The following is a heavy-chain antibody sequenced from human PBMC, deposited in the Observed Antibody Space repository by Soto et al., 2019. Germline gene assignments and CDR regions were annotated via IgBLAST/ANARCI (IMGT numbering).Heavy chain of an antibody. CDR2: IWYDGSNK. J-gene: IGHJ4*02. D-gene: IGHD5-12*01. V-gene: IGHV3-33*06. CDR3: AKDFKDGFQNLDY. Sequence: QVQLVESGGGVVQPGRSLRLSCAASGFTFSNYGMHWVRQAPGKGLKWVAVIWYDGSNKYYADSVKGRFTISRDNSKNTLYLQMNSLRAEDTAVYYCAKDFKDGFQNLDYWGQGTLVTVSS. CDR1: GFTFSNYG.